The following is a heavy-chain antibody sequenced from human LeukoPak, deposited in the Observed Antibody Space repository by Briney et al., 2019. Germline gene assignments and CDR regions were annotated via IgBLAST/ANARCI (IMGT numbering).Heavy chain of an antibody. J-gene: IGHJ4*02. CDR1: GGSFSGYY. V-gene: IGHV4-34*01. CDR2: INHSGST. Sequence: SETLSLTCAVYGGSFSGYYWSWTRQPPGKGVEWIGEINHSGSTNYNPSLKSRVTISVDTSKNQFSLKLSSVTAADTAVYYCASNSFDYYGSGSYSVDYWGQGTLVTVSS. D-gene: IGHD3-10*01. CDR3: ASNSFDYYGSGSYSVDY.